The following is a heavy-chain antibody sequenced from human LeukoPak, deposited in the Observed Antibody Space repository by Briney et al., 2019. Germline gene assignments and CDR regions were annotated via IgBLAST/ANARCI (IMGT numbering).Heavy chain of an antibody. CDR1: GFTFSRHG. Sequence: GGSLRLSCAASGFTFSRHGMHWVRQAPGKGLEWVTFIRYDGSDKYYADSVKGRFTISRDNSKNTLYLQMNSLRAEDTAVYYCAKDPGRYYDSSGYPIWGQGTLVTVSS. J-gene: IGHJ4*02. D-gene: IGHD3-22*01. V-gene: IGHV3-30*02. CDR2: IRYDGSDK. CDR3: AKDPGRYYDSSGYPI.